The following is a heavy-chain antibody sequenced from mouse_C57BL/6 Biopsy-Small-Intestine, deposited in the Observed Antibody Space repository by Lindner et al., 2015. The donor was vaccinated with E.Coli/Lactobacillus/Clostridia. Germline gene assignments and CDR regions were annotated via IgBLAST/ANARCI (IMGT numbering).Heavy chain of an antibody. CDR2: ISSGSSTI. CDR3: ARDSYWYFDV. V-gene: IGHV5-17*01. J-gene: IGHJ1*03. CDR1: GFTFSDYG. Sequence: VQLQESGGGLVKPGGSLKLSCAASGFTFSDYGMHWVRQAPEKGLEWVAYISSGSSTIYYADTVTGRFTISRDNAKNTLFLQMTSLRSEDTAMYYCARDSYWYFDVWGTGTTVTVSS.